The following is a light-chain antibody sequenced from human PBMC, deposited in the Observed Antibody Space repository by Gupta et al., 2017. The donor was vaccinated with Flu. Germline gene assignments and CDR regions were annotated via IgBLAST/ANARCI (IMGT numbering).Light chain of an antibody. Sequence: QSVLTQPPSAPGTPGPRVTISCYGSSSNIGSYAVNWYQHPPGTAPKLLIYTNNQRPSGVPDRFSGSKSGTSASLAISGLQSEDESDYYCAAWDDRLNGWVCGGGTKLTVL. CDR2: TNN. V-gene: IGLV1-44*01. CDR1: SSNIGSYA. CDR3: AAWDDRLNGWV. J-gene: IGLJ3*02.